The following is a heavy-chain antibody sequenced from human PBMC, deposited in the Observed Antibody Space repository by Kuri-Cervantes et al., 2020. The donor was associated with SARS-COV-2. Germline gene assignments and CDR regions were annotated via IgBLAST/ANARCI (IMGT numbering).Heavy chain of an antibody. J-gene: IGHJ5*02. V-gene: IGHV1-2*02. CDR3: ARGLFSILWTQNNWFDP. D-gene: IGHD1-1*01. CDR2: INPNSGGT. Sequence: ASVKVSCKASGYTFTGYYMHWVRQAPGQGLEWMGWINPNSGGTNYAQKFQGRVTMTRDTSISTAYMELSRLRSDDTAVYYCARGLFSILWTQNNWFDPWGQGTPVTVSS. CDR1: GYTFTGYY.